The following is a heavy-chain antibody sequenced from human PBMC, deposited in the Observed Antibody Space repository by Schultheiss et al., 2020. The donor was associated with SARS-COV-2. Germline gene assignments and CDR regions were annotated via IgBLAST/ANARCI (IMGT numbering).Heavy chain of an antibody. Sequence: SQTLSLTCTVSGGSISSYYWSWIRQPPGKGLEWIGYIYYSGSTNYNPSLKSRVTISVDTSKNQFSLKLSSVTAADTAVYYCATIGYGSSTGLAAFDIWGQGTMVTVSS. CDR1: GGSISSYY. CDR3: ATIGYGSSTGLAAFDI. V-gene: IGHV4-59*01. D-gene: IGHD6-13*01. J-gene: IGHJ3*02. CDR2: IYYSGST.